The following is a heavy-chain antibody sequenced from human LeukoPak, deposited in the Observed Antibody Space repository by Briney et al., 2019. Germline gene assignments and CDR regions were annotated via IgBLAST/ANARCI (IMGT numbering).Heavy chain of an antibody. D-gene: IGHD5-18*01. J-gene: IGHJ4*02. CDR3: GKTTVGYSSGQKPAWPVDY. CDR2: IFGSGGSP. Sequence: GGSLRLSCEASGFTFGSYAMYWVRQGPGKGLEWVAGIFGSGGSPHYADSVKGRFTISRDNSQNMVYLHINSLRAEDTAVYYCGKTTVGYSSGQKPAWPVDYWGQGTLSPSPQ. CDR1: GFTFGSYA. V-gene: IGHV3-23*01.